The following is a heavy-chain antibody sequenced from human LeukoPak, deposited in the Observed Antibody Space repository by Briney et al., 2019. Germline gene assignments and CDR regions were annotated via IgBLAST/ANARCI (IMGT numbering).Heavy chain of an antibody. CDR2: ISAYNGNT. CDR3: ARDLGDDAFDI. J-gene: IGHJ3*02. CDR1: GYTFTNYG. V-gene: IGHV1-18*01. Sequence: EASVKVSCKASGYTFTNYGISWVRQAPGQGLEWMGWISAYNGNTNYAHQLQGRVTMTTDASTRTAYMELRSLRSDDTAVFYCARDLGDDAFDIWGQGTVVTVSS.